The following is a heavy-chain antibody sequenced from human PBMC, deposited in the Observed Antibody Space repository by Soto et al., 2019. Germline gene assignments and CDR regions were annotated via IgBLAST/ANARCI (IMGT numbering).Heavy chain of an antibody. J-gene: IGHJ6*02. V-gene: IGHV3-15*07. CDR3: TRPRGYYYYYGMDV. CDR1: GFTFSNAW. Sequence: PGGSLRLSCAASGFTFSNAWMNWVRQAPGKGLEWVGRIKSKTDGGTTDYAAPVKGRFTISRDDSKNTLYLQMNSLKTEDTAVYYRTRPRGYYYYYGMDVWGQGTTVTVS. CDR2: IKSKTDGGTT.